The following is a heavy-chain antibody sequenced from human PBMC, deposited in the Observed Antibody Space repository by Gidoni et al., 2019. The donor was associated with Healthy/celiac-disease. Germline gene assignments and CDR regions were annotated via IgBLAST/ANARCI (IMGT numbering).Heavy chain of an antibody. CDR2: ISSSRSYL. CDR3: ARAGSGWNDGNYYGMDV. CDR1: GFTFSSYS. D-gene: IGHD1-1*01. Sequence: EVQLVESGGGLVKPGGSLRLSCAASGFTFSSYSMNWVRQAPGTGLEWVASISSSRSYLYYADSVKGRFTTSRDNAKNSLYLQMNSLSAADTAVYYCARAGSGWNDGNYYGMDVWGQGTTVTVSS. J-gene: IGHJ6*02. V-gene: IGHV3-21*01.